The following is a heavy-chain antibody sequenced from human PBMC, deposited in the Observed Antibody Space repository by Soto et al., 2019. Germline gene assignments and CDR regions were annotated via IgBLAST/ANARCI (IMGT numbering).Heavy chain of an antibody. V-gene: IGHV1-58*01. J-gene: IGHJ3*02. CDR3: AAPGGVVNAFDI. CDR2: IVVGSGDT. D-gene: IGHD2-8*02. Sequence: QMQLVQSGHEVKKPGTSVKDSCKASGFTFTRSAVQWLRQARGQTLEWIGWIVVGSGDTNYAQKLQERVTITRDMSTSTAYMELSSLRSEDTAVYYCAAPGGVVNAFDIWGQGTMVTVSS. CDR1: GFTFTRSA.